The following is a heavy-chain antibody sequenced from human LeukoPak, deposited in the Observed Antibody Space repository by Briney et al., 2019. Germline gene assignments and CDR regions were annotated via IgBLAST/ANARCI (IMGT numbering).Heavy chain of an antibody. Sequence: GGSLGLSCAASGFTFSSYAMSWVSQAPGKGLEWVSAISGSGGSTYYADSVKGRFTTSRDNSKNTLYLQMNSLRAEDTAVYYCAKGLGYCSGGSCYSPLYYYMDVWGKGTTVTVSS. J-gene: IGHJ6*03. D-gene: IGHD2-15*01. CDR1: GFTFSSYA. CDR3: AKGLGYCSGGSCYSPLYYYMDV. V-gene: IGHV3-23*01. CDR2: ISGSGGST.